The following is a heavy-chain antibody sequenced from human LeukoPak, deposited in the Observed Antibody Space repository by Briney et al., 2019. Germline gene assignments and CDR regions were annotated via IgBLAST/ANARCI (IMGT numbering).Heavy chain of an antibody. CDR2: MNPNSGNT. Sequence: ASVKVSCKASGYTFTSYDINWVRKATGQGLEWMGWMNPNSGNTGYAQKFQGRVTMTRNTSISTAYMELSSLRSEDTAVYYCARAQYCSGGSCYYFDYWGQGTLVTVSS. V-gene: IGHV1-8*01. J-gene: IGHJ4*02. CDR3: ARAQYCSGGSCYYFDY. CDR1: GYTFTSYD. D-gene: IGHD2-15*01.